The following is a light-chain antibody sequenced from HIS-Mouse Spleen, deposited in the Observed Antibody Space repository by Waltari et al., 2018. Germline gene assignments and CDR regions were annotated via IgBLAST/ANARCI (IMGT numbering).Light chain of an antibody. CDR2: WAS. Sequence: DIVMTQSPDSLAVSLGERATINCKSSQSVLYSSNNKNYLAWYQQKPGQPPKLLIYWASTREARVPDRFRGSGSGTDFTLTISSLQAEDVAVYYCQQYYSTLRTFGQGTKVEIK. CDR1: QSVLYSSNNKNY. CDR3: QQYYSTLRT. J-gene: IGKJ1*01. V-gene: IGKV4-1*01.